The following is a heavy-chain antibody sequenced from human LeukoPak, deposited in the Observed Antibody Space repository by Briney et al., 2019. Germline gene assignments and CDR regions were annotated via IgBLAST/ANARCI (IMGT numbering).Heavy chain of an antibody. V-gene: IGHV4-38-2*02. CDR1: GYSISSGYY. Sequence: SETLSLTCTVSGYSISSGYYWGWIRQPPGKGLEWIGTIYHSGSTYYDPSLKSRVTISVDTSKNQFSLKFSSVTAADTAVYYCARVRYQLLRPFDYWGQGTLVTVSS. J-gene: IGHJ4*02. CDR3: ARVRYQLLRPFDY. CDR2: IYHSGST. D-gene: IGHD2-2*01.